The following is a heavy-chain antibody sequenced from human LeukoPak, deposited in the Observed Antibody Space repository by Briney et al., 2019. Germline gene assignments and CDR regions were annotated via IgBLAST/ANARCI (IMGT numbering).Heavy chain of an antibody. J-gene: IGHJ4*02. CDR3: ARGGASGPQGFDY. Sequence: ASVKVSCKASGDTFTSYGFTWVRQAPGQRLEWMGWISAYNGNTNYAQKLQGRITMTTDTSTTTVYMELRSLRSDDTAMYYCARGGASGPQGFDYWGQGTLVTVSS. D-gene: IGHD1-26*01. CDR2: ISAYNGNT. V-gene: IGHV1-18*01. CDR1: GDTFTSYG.